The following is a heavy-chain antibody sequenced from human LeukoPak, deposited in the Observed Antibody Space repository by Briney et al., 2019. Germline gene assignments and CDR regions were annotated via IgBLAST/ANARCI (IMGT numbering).Heavy chain of an antibody. V-gene: IGHV4-59*01. J-gene: IGHJ4*02. CDR3: ARGGIAAAALVHLDY. CDR2: ICYSGST. Sequence: PSETLSLTCSVSGFYITSYYWSWVRQPPGKGLEWIGYICYSGSTNYKPSLKSRVTIAVDTSKNQLSLKLSSVTAADTAVYYCARGGIAAAALVHLDYWGQGTLVTVSS. CDR1: GFYITSYY. D-gene: IGHD6-13*01.